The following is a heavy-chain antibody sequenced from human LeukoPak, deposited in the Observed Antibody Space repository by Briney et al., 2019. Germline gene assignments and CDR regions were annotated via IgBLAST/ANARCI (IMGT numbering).Heavy chain of an antibody. CDR3: ARDGGYCSSTSCLYYFDY. CDR2: IKQDGSEK. CDR1: GVTFSSYW. J-gene: IGHJ4*02. V-gene: IGHV3-7*01. D-gene: IGHD2-2*03. Sequence: GRSLRLSCAASGVTFSSYWMSWVRQAPGKGPEWVANIKQDGSEKYYVDSVKGRFTISRDNAKNSLYLQMNSLRAEDTAVYYCARDGGYCSSTSCLYYFDYWGQGTLVTVSS.